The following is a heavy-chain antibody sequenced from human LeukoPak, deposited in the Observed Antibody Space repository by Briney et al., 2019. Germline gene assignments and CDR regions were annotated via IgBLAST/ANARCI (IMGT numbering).Heavy chain of an antibody. CDR1: GFTFSGSA. J-gene: IGHJ4*02. D-gene: IGHD2-15*01. Sequence: GGSLRLSCAASGFTFSGSAMHWVRQASGKGLEWVGRIRSKANSYATAYAASVKGRFTISRDDSKNTAYLQMNSLKTEDTAVYYCTTDIVVVVAASNPTDYWGQGTLVTVSS. V-gene: IGHV3-73*01. CDR3: TTDIVVVVAASNPTDY. CDR2: IRSKANSYAT.